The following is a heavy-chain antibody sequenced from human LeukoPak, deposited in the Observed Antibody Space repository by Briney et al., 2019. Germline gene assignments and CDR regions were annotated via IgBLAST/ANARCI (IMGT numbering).Heavy chain of an antibody. D-gene: IGHD3-10*01. V-gene: IGHV3-30*03. CDR2: TSSDLNVK. Sequence: PGGSLRLSCAASGFTFSNFAMSWVRQAPGKGLEWVAVTSSDLNVKLYADSVKGRFTISRDNSRSTLYLQMNSLRPEDTAIYYCAREGYYGSGSPPSLYFDYWGQGTLVTVSS. J-gene: IGHJ4*02. CDR3: AREGYYGSGSPPSLYFDY. CDR1: GFTFSNFA.